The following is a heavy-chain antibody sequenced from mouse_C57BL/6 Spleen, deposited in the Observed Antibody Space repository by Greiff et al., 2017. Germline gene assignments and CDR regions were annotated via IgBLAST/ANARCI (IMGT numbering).Heavy chain of an antibody. CDR2: IIPNNGGT. D-gene: IGHD2-1*01. V-gene: IGHV1-18*01. J-gene: IGHJ2*01. CDR1: GYTFTDYN. Sequence: SGPELVKPGASVKIPCKASGYTFTDYNMDWVKQSHGKSLEWIGDIIPNNGGTIYNQKFKGKATLTVDKSSSTAYMELRSLTSEDTAVYYCARAYGNYEILDYWGQGTTLTVSS. CDR3: ARAYGNYEILDY.